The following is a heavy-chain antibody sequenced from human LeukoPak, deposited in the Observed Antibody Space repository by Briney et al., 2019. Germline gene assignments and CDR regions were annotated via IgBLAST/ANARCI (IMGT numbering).Heavy chain of an antibody. CDR2: ISRSSTTI. Sequence: PGGSLRLSCAASGFTFTYNGMNWVRQAPGKGLEWVSFISRSSTTIYYADSVKGRFTISRDNAKNSLYLLMNSLRAEDTAVYYCAREYPPGKIYDFWSGYYFYFDYWGQGTLVTVSS. CDR1: GFTFTYNG. D-gene: IGHD3-3*01. V-gene: IGHV3-48*01. CDR3: AREYPPGKIYDFWSGYYFYFDY. J-gene: IGHJ4*02.